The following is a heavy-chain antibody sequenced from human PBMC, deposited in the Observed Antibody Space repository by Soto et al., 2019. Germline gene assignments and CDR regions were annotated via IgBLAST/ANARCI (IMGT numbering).Heavy chain of an antibody. CDR1: GGSFSGYY. CDR3: ARASSSSPSPGLNGFDP. Sequence: QVQLQQWGAGLLKPSETLSLTCAVFGGSFSGYYWNWIRQPPGKGLEWIGTINYSGSTKYNPHLKNRVTISVDTSKNQSSLKVSSVTAADTAVYYCARASSSSPSPGLNGFDPWGQGTLVTVSS. V-gene: IGHV4-34*01. D-gene: IGHD6-6*01. J-gene: IGHJ5*02. CDR2: INYSGST.